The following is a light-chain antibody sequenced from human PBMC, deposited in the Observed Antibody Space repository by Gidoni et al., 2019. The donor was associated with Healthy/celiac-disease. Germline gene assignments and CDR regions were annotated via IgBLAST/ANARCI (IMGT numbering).Light chain of an antibody. Sequence: LTQPPSVSVSPGQTASITCSGDKLGDKYACWYQQKPGQSPVLVIYQDSKRPSGIPERFSGSNSGNTATLTISGTQAMDEADYYCQAWDSSTVVFGGGTKLTVL. CDR2: QDS. J-gene: IGLJ2*01. CDR1: KLGDKY. V-gene: IGLV3-1*01. CDR3: QAWDSSTVV.